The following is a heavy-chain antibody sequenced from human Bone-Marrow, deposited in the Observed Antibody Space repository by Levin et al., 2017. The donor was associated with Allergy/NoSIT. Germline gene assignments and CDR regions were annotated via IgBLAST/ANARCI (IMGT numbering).Heavy chain of an antibody. V-gene: IGHV3-15*01. J-gene: IGHJ4*02. Sequence: LSLTCAASGFTLSNAWVRWVRQAPGKGLECVGRIKSKTDGGTTEYAAPVKGRFTISRDDSKNTLYLQMNSLKTEDTAVYYCTTEQGNSTGFYSFDYWGQGTLVTVSS. CDR3: TTEQGNSTGFYSFDY. D-gene: IGHD2-15*01. CDR2: IKSKTDGGTT. CDR1: GFTLSNAW.